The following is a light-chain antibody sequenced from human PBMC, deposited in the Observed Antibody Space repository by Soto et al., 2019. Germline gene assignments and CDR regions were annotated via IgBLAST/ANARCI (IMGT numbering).Light chain of an antibody. Sequence: QPVLTQSPSASASLGASVKLTCTLNSGHSSYAIAWHQQQPEKGPRYLMKLNSDGSHSKGDGIPDRFSGSSSGAERYLTISSLQSEDEADYYCQTWGTGGALVFGGGTKLTVL. CDR3: QTWGTGGALV. CDR2: LNSDGSH. CDR1: SGHSSYA. J-gene: IGLJ3*02. V-gene: IGLV4-69*01.